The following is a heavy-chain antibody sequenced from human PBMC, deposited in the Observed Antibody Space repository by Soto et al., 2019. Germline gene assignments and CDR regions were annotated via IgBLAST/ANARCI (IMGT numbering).Heavy chain of an antibody. CDR3: ARFRGGLDY. CDR2: ISSSSSYI. D-gene: IGHD3-16*01. V-gene: IGHV3-21*01. CDR1: GFTFSSYS. Sequence: EVQLVESGGGLVKPGGSLRLSCAASGFTFSSYSMNWVRQAPGKGLEWVSSISSSSSYIYYADSVKGRFTITRDNAKNSLDLQMNSLRAEDTAVYYCARFRGGLDYGGQGTLVTVSS. J-gene: IGHJ4*02.